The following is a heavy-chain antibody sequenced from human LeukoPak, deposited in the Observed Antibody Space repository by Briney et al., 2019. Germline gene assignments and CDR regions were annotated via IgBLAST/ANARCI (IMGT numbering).Heavy chain of an antibody. V-gene: IGHV4-34*01. CDR2: INHSGST. Sequence: PSETLSLTCAVYGGSFSGYYWSWIRQPPGKGLEWIGEINHSGSTNYNPSPKSRVTISVDTSKNQFSLKLSSVTAADTAVYYCASTGESGYDPNDYWGQGTLVTVSS. CDR3: ASTGESGYDPNDY. J-gene: IGHJ4*02. CDR1: GGSFSGYY. D-gene: IGHD5-12*01.